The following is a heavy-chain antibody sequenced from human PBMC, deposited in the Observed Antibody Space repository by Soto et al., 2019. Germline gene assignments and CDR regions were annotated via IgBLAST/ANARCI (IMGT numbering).Heavy chain of an antibody. CDR1: GFTFSSYA. D-gene: IGHD4-17*01. V-gene: IGHV3-23*01. CDR3: VTARGMVPLFETYGDYSRKQTIYYYYMDV. CDR2: ISGSGGST. J-gene: IGHJ6*03. Sequence: EVQLLESGGGLVQPGGSLRLSCAASGFTFSSYAMSWVRQAPGKGLEWVSAISGSGGSTYYADSVKGRFTISRDNSKNTLYLQMNSLRAEDTAIYYCVTARGMVPLFETYGDYSRKQTIYYYYMDVWGKGTTVTVSS.